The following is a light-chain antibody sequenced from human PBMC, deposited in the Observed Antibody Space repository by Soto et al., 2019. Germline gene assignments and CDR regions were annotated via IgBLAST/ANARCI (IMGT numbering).Light chain of an antibody. Sequence: IHMTLSASTLSASVGNRVTIVCRASQSISSWLAWYQQKPGKAPKLLIYKASSLESGVPSRFSGSGSGTEFTLTISSLQPDDFATYYCQQYNSYLITFGQGTRLEIK. V-gene: IGKV1-5*03. CDR2: KAS. CDR3: QQYNSYLIT. CDR1: QSISSW. J-gene: IGKJ5*01.